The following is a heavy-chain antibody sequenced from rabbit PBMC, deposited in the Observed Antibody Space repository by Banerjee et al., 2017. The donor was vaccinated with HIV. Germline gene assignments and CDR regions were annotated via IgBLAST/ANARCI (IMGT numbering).Heavy chain of an antibody. J-gene: IGHJ4*01. CDR1: GFDFSSYG. Sequence: QEQLVESGGGLVQPGGSLKLSCKASGFDFSSYGVSWVRQAPGKGLEWIGYIDPVFGSTFYASWVNGRFPISSHNAQNTLYLQLNSLTAADTATYFCASRGGWGLYYFNLWGQGTLVTVS. CDR2: IDPVFGST. D-gene: IGHD4-1*01. V-gene: IGHV1S47*01. CDR3: ASRGGWGLYYFNL.